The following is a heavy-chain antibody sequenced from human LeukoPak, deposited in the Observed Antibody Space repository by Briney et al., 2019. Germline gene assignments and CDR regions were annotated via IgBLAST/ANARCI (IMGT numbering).Heavy chain of an antibody. CDR1: GYTFTDYF. D-gene: IGHD3-10*01. CDR3: ARDSFGHDNDFDY. Sequence: ASVKVSCKASGYTFTDYFPHWVRQAPGQGLEWMGWINSNSGGTHYAQKFRGRVTMTRDTSISTAYMELSNLRSDDTAVYYCARDSFGHDNDFDYWGQGTLVTVSS. V-gene: IGHV1-2*02. J-gene: IGHJ4*02. CDR2: INSNSGGT.